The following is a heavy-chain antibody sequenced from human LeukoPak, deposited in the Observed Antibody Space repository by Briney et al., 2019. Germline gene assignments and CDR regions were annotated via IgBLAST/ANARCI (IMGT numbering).Heavy chain of an antibody. D-gene: IGHD3-10*01. J-gene: IGHJ4*02. CDR2: ISGDGTTT. CDR1: GFAFSNDW. Sequence: GGSLRLSCAVSGFAFSNDWMHWVRHAPGKGLLWVSRISGDGTTTNYADSVKGRFTISRDNSKNTLYLQMNSLRTDDTAVYYCAKDSYYGIDYWGQGTLVTVSS. V-gene: IGHV3-74*01. CDR3: AKDSYYGIDY.